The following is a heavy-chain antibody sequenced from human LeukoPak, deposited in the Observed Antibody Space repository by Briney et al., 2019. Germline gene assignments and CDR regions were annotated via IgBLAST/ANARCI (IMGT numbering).Heavy chain of an antibody. CDR1: GYTFTSYG. D-gene: IGHD4-11*01. V-gene: IGHV1-18*01. CDR2: ISAYNGNT. CDR3: ARDLLPLTVSPSDY. J-gene: IGHJ4*02. Sequence: RASVKVSCKASGYTFTSYGISWVRQAPGQGLEWMGWISAYNGNTNYAQKLQGRVTMTTDTSTSTAYMELRSLRSDDTAVYYCARDLLPLTVSPSDYWGQGTLVTVSS.